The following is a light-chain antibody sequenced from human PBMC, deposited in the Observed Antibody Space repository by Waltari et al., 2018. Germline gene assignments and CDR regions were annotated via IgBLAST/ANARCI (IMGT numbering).Light chain of an antibody. J-gene: IGKJ2*01. CDR2: WAS. V-gene: IGKV4-1*01. Sequence: VVIHYPDFLAVSLGGGAAIICGWSRKILGGSNGNNYLSWYQQKPGQPPKRLIYWASTRESGVPDGFSGSESGTNFTLNISGLEAEDVAVYYCQQYESTPPTFGQGTKLKIK. CDR3: QQYESTPPT. CDR1: RKILGGSNGNNY.